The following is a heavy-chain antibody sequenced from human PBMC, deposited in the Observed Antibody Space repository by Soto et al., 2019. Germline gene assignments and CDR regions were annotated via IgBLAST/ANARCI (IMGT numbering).Heavy chain of an antibody. V-gene: IGHV1-69*04. CDR3: ARDDGSYYYYYGMDV. CDR2: IIPILGIA. D-gene: IGHD1-26*01. J-gene: IGHJ6*02. CDR1: GGTFSSYA. Sequence: ASVKVSCKASGGTFSSYAISWVRQAPGQGLEWMGRIIPILGIANYAQKFQGRVTITADKSTSTAYMELSSLRSEDTAVYYCARDDGSYYYYYGMDVWGQGTTVTVSS.